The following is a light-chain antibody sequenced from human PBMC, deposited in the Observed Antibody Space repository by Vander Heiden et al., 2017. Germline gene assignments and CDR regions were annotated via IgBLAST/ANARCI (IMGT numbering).Light chain of an antibody. J-gene: IGKJ2*01. CDR2: WAS. CDR3: QQYYTSPYT. V-gene: IGKV4-1*01. Sequence: DIVMTQSPYSLAVSLGERATINCKSSQSILYSSNNKNYLAWYQKKPGQPPKLLFYWASTRESGVPDRFSGSGSATDFTLTISSLQASDVAVYYCQQYYTSPYTFGQGTKLEI. CDR1: QSILYSSNNKNY.